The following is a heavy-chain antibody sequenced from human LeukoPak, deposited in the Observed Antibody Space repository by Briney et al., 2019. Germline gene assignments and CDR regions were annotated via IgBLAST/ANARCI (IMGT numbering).Heavy chain of an antibody. CDR3: AAVSSSWYLHGAEYVQH. D-gene: IGHD6-13*01. Sequence: ASVKVSCKVSGYTLTELSMHWVRQAPGKGLEWMGGFDPEDGETIYAQKFQGRVTMTEDTSTDTAYMELSSLRSEDTAVYYCAAVSSSWYLHGAEYVQHWGQGTLVTVSS. J-gene: IGHJ1*01. CDR1: GYTLTELS. V-gene: IGHV1-24*01. CDR2: FDPEDGET.